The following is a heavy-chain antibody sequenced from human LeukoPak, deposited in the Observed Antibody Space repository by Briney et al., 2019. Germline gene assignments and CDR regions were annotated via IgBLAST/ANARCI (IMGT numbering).Heavy chain of an antibody. D-gene: IGHD3-3*01. CDR2: ISYDGSNK. J-gene: IGHJ4*02. CDR3: ARGTHDFWSAYDGYFDY. V-gene: IGHV3-30-3*01. CDR1: GFTFSSYA. Sequence: GGSLRLSCAASGFTFSSYAMHWVRQAPGKGLEWVAVISYDGSNKYCADSVKGRFTISRDNSKHTLYLRMNSLRGDDTAVYHCARGTHDFWSAYDGYFDYWGQGTLVTVSS.